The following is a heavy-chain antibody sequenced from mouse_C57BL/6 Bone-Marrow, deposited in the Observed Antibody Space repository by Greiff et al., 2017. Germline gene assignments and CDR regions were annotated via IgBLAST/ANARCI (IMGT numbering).Heavy chain of an antibody. D-gene: IGHD1-1*01. CDR2: INPSSCYT. CDR3: ARQPRDDSSTRYYAMDY. V-gene: IGHV1-4*01. CDR1: GYTFTSYT. J-gene: IGHJ4*01. Sequence: VKLMESGAELARPGASVKMSCTASGYTFTSYTMHWVKQRPGQGLEWIGYINPSSCYTKYNQKFKDQATLTADKSASTAYMQLSSLTSEDSAVYYCARQPRDDSSTRYYAMDYWGQGTAVTVSS.